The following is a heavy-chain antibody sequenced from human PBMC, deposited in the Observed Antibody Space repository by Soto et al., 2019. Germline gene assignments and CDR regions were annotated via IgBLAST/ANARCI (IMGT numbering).Heavy chain of an antibody. Sequence: EVQLVESGGGLVQPGGSLRLSCATSGFSFRTFWLNWVRQAPGRGLEWVANINQDGSEKYYVDSVKGRFTISRDNAQSSLYLQMNRLRGEDTGVFYCLSGNRPSSTWGPGTLVTVSS. J-gene: IGHJ5*02. CDR1: GFSFRTFW. V-gene: IGHV3-7*02. CDR3: LSGNRPSST. D-gene: IGHD1-26*01. CDR2: INQDGSEK.